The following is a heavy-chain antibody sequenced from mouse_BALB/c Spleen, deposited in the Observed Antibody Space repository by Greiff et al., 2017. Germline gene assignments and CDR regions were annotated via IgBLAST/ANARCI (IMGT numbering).Heavy chain of an antibody. V-gene: IGHV14-3*02. Sequence: EVQLKESGAELVKPGASVKLSCTASGFNIKDTYMHWVKQRPEQGLEWIGRIDPANGNTKYDPKFQGKATITADTSSNTAYLQLSSLTSEDTPVYYCARNRNYAMDYWGQGTSVTVSS. CDR1: GFNIKDTY. CDR3: ARNRNYAMDY. CDR2: IDPANGNT. J-gene: IGHJ4*01.